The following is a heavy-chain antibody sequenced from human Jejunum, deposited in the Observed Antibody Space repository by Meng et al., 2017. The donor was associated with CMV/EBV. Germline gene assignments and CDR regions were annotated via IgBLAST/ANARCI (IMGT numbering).Heavy chain of an antibody. V-gene: IGHV3-23*01. CDR2: ISGSGGGT. Sequence: EVQLLESGGDLVQPGXXXXLSCAASGFTFSSYAMSWVRQAPGKGLEWVSAISGSGGGTYYADSVKGRFTISRDNSKNTLYLQMNSLRVEDTALYYCAKDSGNWNDIEYFDNWGQGTLVTVSS. J-gene: IGHJ4*02. D-gene: IGHD1-1*01. CDR1: GFTFSSYA. CDR3: AKDSGNWNDIEYFDN.